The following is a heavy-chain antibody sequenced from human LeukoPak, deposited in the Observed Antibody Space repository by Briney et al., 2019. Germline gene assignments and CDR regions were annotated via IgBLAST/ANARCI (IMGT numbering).Heavy chain of an antibody. D-gene: IGHD6-19*01. J-gene: IGHJ3*02. V-gene: IGHV3-7*01. CDR1: GFTFSNFW. CDR2: IKPDGSEK. Sequence: GGSLRLSCAASGFTFSNFWMSWVRLTPGMGLEWVANIKPDGSEKYYMDSVKGRFTISRDNAKKSMYLQMNFLRAEDTALYDCAKTTLAVAGTGYAFDMWGQGTMVTVSS. CDR3: AKTTLAVAGTGYAFDM.